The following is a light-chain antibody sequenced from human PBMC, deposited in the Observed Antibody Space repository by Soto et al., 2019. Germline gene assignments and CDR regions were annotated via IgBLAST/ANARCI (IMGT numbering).Light chain of an antibody. CDR1: QSVSSK. V-gene: IGKV3-15*01. CDR2: GAS. Sequence: EIVMTQSPATLSVSPGERATLSCRASQSVSSKLAWYQQKPGQAPRLLIYGASTRATGIPARFSGSGSGTEFTLNISSLQSEDFEVYYCQQYDNWPLTFGGGAKVEIK. J-gene: IGKJ4*01. CDR3: QQYDNWPLT.